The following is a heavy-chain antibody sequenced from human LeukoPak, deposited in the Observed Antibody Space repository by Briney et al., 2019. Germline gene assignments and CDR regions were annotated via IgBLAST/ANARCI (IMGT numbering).Heavy chain of an antibody. CDR2: IDSDGRST. V-gene: IGHV3-74*01. D-gene: IGHD5-18*01. J-gene: IGHJ4*02. CDR1: GFXLSSYW. CDR3: ARDTAPSY. Sequence: GGSLRLSCAASGFXLSSYWMHWVRQAPGKGLVWVSGIDSDGRSTSYADSVKGRFTISRDPAKNTLFLQMNSLRAEDTAVYYCARDTAPSYWGQGTLVTVSS.